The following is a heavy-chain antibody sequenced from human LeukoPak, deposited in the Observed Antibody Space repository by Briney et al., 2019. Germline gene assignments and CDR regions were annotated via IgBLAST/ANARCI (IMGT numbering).Heavy chain of an antibody. CDR3: ARERVGATLAAFDI. Sequence: GGSLRLSCAASGFTFSSYWMSWVRQAPGKGLEWVANIKQDGSEKYYVDSVKGRFTISRDNAKNSLYLQMNSLRAEDTAVYYCARERVGATLAAFDIWGQGTMVTVSS. D-gene: IGHD1-26*01. V-gene: IGHV3-7*01. CDR2: IKQDGSEK. J-gene: IGHJ3*02. CDR1: GFTFSSYW.